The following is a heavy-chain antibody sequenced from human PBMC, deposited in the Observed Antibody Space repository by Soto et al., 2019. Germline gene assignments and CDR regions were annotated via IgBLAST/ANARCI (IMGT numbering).Heavy chain of an antibody. CDR3: AREGDGYKYDY. CDR2: VNAGNDKT. V-gene: IGHV1-3*01. CDR1: GYAFSLYA. D-gene: IGHD5-18*01. Sequence: QVQLVQSGAEVKKPGASVKVSCKTSGYAFSLYAIHWVHQAPEQGLEWMGWVNAGNDKTKYSQNFQGRVTITRDTSASTVYMELSSLRSEDTAVYYCAREGDGYKYDYWGQGTLVTVSS. J-gene: IGHJ4*02.